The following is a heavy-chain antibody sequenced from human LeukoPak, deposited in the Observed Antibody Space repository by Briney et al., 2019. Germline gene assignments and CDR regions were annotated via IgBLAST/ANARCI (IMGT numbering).Heavy chain of an antibody. D-gene: IGHD2-15*01. Sequence: GGSLRLSCTASGFTFSSSWMHWVRQAPGKGLVWVSRINSDASSTSYADSVKGRFTISRDNAKNTLYLQMNSLRAEDTAVYYCARDRRYCSGASCYINWFDPWGQGTLVTVSS. CDR2: INSDASST. V-gene: IGHV3-74*01. CDR3: ARDRRYCSGASCYINWFDP. CDR1: GFTFSSSW. J-gene: IGHJ5*02.